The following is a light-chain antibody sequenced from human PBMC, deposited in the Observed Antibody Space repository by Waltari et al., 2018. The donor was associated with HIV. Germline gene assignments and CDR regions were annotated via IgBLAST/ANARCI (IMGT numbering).Light chain of an antibody. CDR3: QQANSFPIT. CDR2: AAS. J-gene: IGKJ5*01. Sequence: DIQMTQSPSSVSASVGDRVTITCRASQDISRWLAWYQQKPGKAPKLLIYAASTLQGGVPSRFSGSGSGTEFTLTISSLQPEDFATYYCQQANSFPITLGQGTRLEIK. CDR1: QDISRW. V-gene: IGKV1-12*01.